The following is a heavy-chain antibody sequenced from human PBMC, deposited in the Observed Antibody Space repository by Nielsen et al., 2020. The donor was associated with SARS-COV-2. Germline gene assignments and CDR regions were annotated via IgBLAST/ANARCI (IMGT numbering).Heavy chain of an antibody. CDR2: INWNGGST. V-gene: IGHV3-20*01. D-gene: IGHD4-17*01. CDR3: AVGYGDYDWYFDL. CDR1: GFTFDDYG. J-gene: IGHJ2*01. Sequence: GGSLRLSCAASGFTFDDYGMSWVRQAPGKGLEWVSGINWNGGSTGYADSVKGRFTISRDNAKNSLYLQMNSLRAEDTALYHCAVGYGDYDWYFDLWCRCTLVTVSS.